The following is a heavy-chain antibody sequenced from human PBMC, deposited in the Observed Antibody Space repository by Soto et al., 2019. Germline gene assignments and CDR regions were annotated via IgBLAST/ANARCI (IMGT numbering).Heavy chain of an antibody. CDR1: GYSFTSYW. D-gene: IGHD6-19*01. V-gene: IGHV5-51*01. CDR3: ARLVYSSGWYFVH. J-gene: IGHJ4*02. CDR2: IYPGDSDT. Sequence: RESLKISCKGSGYSFTSYWIGWVRQMPGKGLEWMGIIYPGDSDTRYSPSLQGQVTISADKSISTAYLQWSSLKASDTAMYYCARLVYSSGWYFVHWGQGPLVTVS.